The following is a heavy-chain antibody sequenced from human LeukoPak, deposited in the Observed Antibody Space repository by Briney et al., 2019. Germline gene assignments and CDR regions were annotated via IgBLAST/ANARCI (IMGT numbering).Heavy chain of an antibody. Sequence: ASLKVSCKASGYTFTSYDINTVPQTTEQGLEWMGWMNPNSGNTGYAQKFQARVTMTRNTPISTAYMELSSRRSEDTAVYYCGSSYSVAYYYYYGMDVWGQGTTVTVSS. J-gene: IGHJ6*02. CDR2: MNPNSGNT. CDR1: GYTFTSYD. V-gene: IGHV1-8*01. CDR3: GSSYSVAYYYYYGMDV. D-gene: IGHD1-26*01.